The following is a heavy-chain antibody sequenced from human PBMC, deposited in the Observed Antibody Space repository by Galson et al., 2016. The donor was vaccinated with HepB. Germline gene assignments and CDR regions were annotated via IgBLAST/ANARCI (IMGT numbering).Heavy chain of an antibody. CDR1: GNNFAGSW. Sequence: QSGAEVKKPGESLKISCKDSGNNFAGSWIAWLRQMPGKGLDWMGIIYAGDSDTRYSPSFKGQVTISADTSISTAYLQWRGLKDSDTAMYYCARLFGYLSKMWFAAGGQGTQVTVSS. J-gene: IGHJ5*02. D-gene: IGHD5-18*01. V-gene: IGHV5-51*01. CDR2: IYAGDSDT. CDR3: ARLFGYLSKMWFAA.